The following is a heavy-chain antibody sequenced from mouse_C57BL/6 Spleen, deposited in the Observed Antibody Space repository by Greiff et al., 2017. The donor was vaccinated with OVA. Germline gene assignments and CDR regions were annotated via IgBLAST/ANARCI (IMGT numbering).Heavy chain of an antibody. Sequence: EVMLVESGGGLVQPGGSMKLSCAASGFTFSDAWMDWVRQSPEKGLEWVAEIRNKANNHATYYAESVKGRFTISRDDSKSSVYLQMNSLRAEDTGIYYCTRGYRKEGYFDYWGQGTTLTVSS. V-gene: IGHV6-6*01. CDR1: GFTFSDAW. CDR3: TRGYRKEGYFDY. D-gene: IGHD1-2*01. J-gene: IGHJ2*01. CDR2: IRNKANNHAT.